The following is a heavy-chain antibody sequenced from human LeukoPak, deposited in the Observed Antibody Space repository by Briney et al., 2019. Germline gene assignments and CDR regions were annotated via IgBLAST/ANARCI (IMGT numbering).Heavy chain of an antibody. CDR3: ARVSDISVAAYFDY. CDR2: INWNGGST. CDR1: GFTFSSYE. Sequence: GGSLRLSCAASGFTFSSYEMHWVRQAPGKGLEWVSTINWNGGSTGYADSVKGRFTISRDNAKNSLYLQMNSLRAEDTALYYCARVSDISVAAYFDYWGQGTLVTVSS. J-gene: IGHJ4*02. D-gene: IGHD6-19*01. V-gene: IGHV3-20*04.